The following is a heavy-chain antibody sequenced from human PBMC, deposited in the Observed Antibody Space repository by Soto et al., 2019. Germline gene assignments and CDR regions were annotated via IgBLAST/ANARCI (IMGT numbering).Heavy chain of an antibody. Sequence: SETLSLTCTVSGASISGFYCSWIRKSAGKGLEWIGRIYATGTTDYNPSLKSRVMMSVDTSKKQFSLKLRSVTAADTAVYYCARENDFWSGPNGLDVWGQGTTVT. D-gene: IGHD3-3*01. J-gene: IGHJ6*02. CDR2: IYATGTT. V-gene: IGHV4-4*07. CDR1: GASISGFY. CDR3: ARENDFWSGPNGLDV.